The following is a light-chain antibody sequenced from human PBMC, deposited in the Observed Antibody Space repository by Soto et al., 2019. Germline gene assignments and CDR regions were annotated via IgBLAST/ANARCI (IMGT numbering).Light chain of an antibody. CDR3: QSYDSSLSGRVV. CDR1: SSNIGAGYD. J-gene: IGLJ2*01. V-gene: IGLV1-40*01. CDR2: GNS. Sequence: QSVLTQPPSVSGAPGQRVTISCTGSSSNIGAGYDVHWYQQLPGTAPKLLIYGNSNRPSGVPVRFSGSKSGTSASLAITGLQAEDVADYYCQSYDSSLSGRVVISGGTKLTVL.